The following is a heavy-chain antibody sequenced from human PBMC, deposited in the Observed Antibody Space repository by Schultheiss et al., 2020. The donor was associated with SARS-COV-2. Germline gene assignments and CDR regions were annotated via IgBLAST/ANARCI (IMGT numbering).Heavy chain of an antibody. CDR1: GFTVSSNY. J-gene: IGHJ6*02. CDR3: AREDIFTGPLYYGMDV. D-gene: IGHD3-9*01. Sequence: GGSLRLSCAASGFTVSSNYMSWVRQAPGKGLEWVSAISGSGGSTYYADSVKGRFTISRDNSKNALYLQMNSLRAEDTAVYYCAREDIFTGPLYYGMDVWGQGTTVTVSS. CDR2: ISGSGGST. V-gene: IGHV3-23*01.